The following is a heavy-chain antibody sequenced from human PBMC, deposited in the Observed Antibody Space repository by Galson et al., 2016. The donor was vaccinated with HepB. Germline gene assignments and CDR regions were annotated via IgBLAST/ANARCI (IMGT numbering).Heavy chain of an antibody. V-gene: IGHV3-23*01. J-gene: IGHJ4*02. D-gene: IGHD3-22*01. CDR3: AKDWGFWNYDSSGTLDY. CDR1: GFTFSSYA. CDR2: ISGSGGST. Sequence: LRLSCAASGFTFSSYAMSWVRQAPGKGLEWVSAISGSGGSTYYADSVKGRFTISRDNSKSTLYLQMNSLRAEDTAVYFCAKDWGFWNYDSSGTLDYWGQGTLVTVSS.